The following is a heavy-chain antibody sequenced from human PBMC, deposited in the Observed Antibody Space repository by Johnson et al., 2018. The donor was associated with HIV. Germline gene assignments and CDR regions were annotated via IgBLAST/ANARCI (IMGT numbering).Heavy chain of an antibody. CDR3: AKDGDDDSWSGYQGADAFDI. CDR1: GFTFSDYD. CDR2: ISYGGSTI. Sequence: QVQLVESGGGLVQPGGSLRLPCAASGFTFSDYDMSWVRQAPGKGLEWVADISYGGSTIYYADSVKGRFTISSANAKNTLYLQMNSMRAEDTAVYYCAKDGDDDSWSGYQGADAFDIWGQGTMVTVSS. V-gene: IGHV3-30*18. D-gene: IGHD3-3*01. J-gene: IGHJ3*02.